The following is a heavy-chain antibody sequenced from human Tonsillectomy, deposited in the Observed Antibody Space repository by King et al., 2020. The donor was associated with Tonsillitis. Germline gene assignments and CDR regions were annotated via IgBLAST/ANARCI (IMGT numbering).Heavy chain of an antibody. CDR3: TRSYDSRGYYTPGPIDY. CDR1: GGSISNYY. V-gene: IGHV4-59*01. CDR2: VFYSGST. Sequence: QLQLQESGPGLVKPSETLSLTCTVSGGSISNYYGSWIRQSPGKGLEWIGFVFYSGSTHYNPTLKSRVTMSVETSKNQFSLKLRSVTAADTAVYFCTRSYDSRGYYTPGPIDYWGQGSLVTVSS. D-gene: IGHD3-22*01. J-gene: IGHJ4*02.